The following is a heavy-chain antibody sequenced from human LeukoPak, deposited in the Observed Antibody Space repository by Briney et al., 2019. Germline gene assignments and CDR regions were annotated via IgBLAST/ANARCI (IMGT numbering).Heavy chain of an antibody. CDR2: IYYSGST. V-gene: IGHV4-39*07. J-gene: IGHJ4*02. CDR3: ASLDQPFGAY. CDR1: GGSISSSSYY. Sequence: SETLSLTCTVSGGSISSSSYYWGWIRQPPGKGLEWIGSIYYSGSTYYNPSLKSRVTISVDTSKNQFSLKLSSVTAADTAVYYCASLDQPFGAYWGQGTLVTVSS. D-gene: IGHD2-2*01.